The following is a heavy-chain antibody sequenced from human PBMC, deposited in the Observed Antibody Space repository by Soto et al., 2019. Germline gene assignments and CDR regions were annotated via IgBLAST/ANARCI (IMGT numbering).Heavy chain of an antibody. D-gene: IGHD3-3*01. Sequence: EVQLVESGGGLVKPGGSLRLSCAASGFTFSSYSMNWVRQAPGKGLEWVSSISSSSSYIYYADSVKGRFTISRDNAKNSLYLKMNSLRAEDTAVYYWARDGDYYYGMDVWGQGTTVTVSS. J-gene: IGHJ6*02. CDR2: ISSSSSYI. CDR3: ARDGDYYYGMDV. CDR1: GFTFSSYS. V-gene: IGHV3-21*01.